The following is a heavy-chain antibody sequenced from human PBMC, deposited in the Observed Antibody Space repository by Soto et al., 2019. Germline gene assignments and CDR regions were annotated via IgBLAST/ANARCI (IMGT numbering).Heavy chain of an antibody. CDR2: INPGNGDT. V-gene: IGHV1-3*05. CDR3: AAGGGGSRY. D-gene: IGHD2-15*01. CDR1: GYTFISYA. Sequence: QVQLVQSGAEEKKSGASVKVSCKASGYTFISYAMHWVRQAPGQRLEWMGWINPGNGDTKYSQTLQGRVTLTRDTSANTAYMELTRLNSADTAVYYCAAGGGGSRYWGQGTLVTVSS. J-gene: IGHJ4*02.